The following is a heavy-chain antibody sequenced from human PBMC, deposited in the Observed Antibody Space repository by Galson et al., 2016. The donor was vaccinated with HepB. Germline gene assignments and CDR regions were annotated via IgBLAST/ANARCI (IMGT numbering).Heavy chain of an antibody. D-gene: IGHD3-9*01. CDR3: ARTREHYEILTAYAPYYYDGLDV. CDR1: GFSLTASSMC. CDR2: IDWDDEK. V-gene: IGHV2-70*01. Sequence: PALVKPTQTLTVTCTFSGFSLTASSMCVSWIRQPPGKALEFLALIDWDDEKHYSTSLRTRLTISKDTSKNQVVLTMTNMDPTDTATYYCARTREHYEILTAYAPYYYDGLDVWGQGTTVTVSS. J-gene: IGHJ6*02.